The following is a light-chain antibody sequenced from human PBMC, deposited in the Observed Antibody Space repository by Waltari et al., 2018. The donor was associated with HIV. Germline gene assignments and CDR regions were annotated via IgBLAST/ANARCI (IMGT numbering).Light chain of an antibody. Sequence: QSVLTQPPSVSAAPGQKVTIPCSGSTPNIGKNYVSWYQQIPETAPKLIIYDNNKRPSGIPDRFSGSKSGTSATLAITGLQTGDEADYFCGTWDSSVSAGVFGGGTKLTVL. CDR2: DNN. CDR1: TPNIGKNY. J-gene: IGLJ3*02. V-gene: IGLV1-51*01. CDR3: GTWDSSVSAGV.